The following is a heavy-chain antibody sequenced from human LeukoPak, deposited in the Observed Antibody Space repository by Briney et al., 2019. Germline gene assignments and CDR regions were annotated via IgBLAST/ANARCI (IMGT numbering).Heavy chain of an antibody. J-gene: IGHJ3*02. CDR3: ARDRYYDAFDI. D-gene: IGHD2-8*01. V-gene: IGHV3-30-3*01. Sequence: GRYMRLSCESPGFTVSSFAMHWVRQAPGKRLEWVAVISYDGSNKYYADSVKGRFTISRDNSKNTLYLQMNSLRAEDTAVYYCARDRYYDAFDIWVQGTMVTVSS. CDR1: GFTVSSFA. CDR2: ISYDGSNK.